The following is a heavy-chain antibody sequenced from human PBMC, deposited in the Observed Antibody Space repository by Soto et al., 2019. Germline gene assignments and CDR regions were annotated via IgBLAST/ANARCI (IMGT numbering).Heavy chain of an antibody. V-gene: IGHV3-30-3*01. J-gene: IGHJ6*02. CDR3: ARDPTTVTTDYGMDV. CDR2: ISYDGSNK. Sequence: QVQLVESGGGVVQPGRSLRLSCAASGFTFSSYAMHWVRQAPGKGLEWVAVISYDGSNKYYADSVKGRFTISRDNSKNPLYLQMNSLRAEDTAVYYCARDPTTVTTDYGMDVWGQGTTVTVSS. CDR1: GFTFSSYA. D-gene: IGHD4-17*01.